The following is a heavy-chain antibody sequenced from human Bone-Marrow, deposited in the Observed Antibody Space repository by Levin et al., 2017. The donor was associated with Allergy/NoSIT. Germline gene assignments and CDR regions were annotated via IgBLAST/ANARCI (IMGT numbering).Heavy chain of an antibody. CDR2: ISDDGNTK. V-gene: IGHV3-30-3*01. J-gene: IGHJ5*02. Sequence: LSLTCAASGFNFLTYAMFWVRQTPARGLEWVAAISDDGNTKYFADSVKGRFTISRVNSKNMFYLQMKNVRPEDTAVYYCARALSDWEAPISTWGQGTLVTVSS. D-gene: IGHD3-9*01. CDR3: ARALSDWEAPIST. CDR1: GFNFLTYA.